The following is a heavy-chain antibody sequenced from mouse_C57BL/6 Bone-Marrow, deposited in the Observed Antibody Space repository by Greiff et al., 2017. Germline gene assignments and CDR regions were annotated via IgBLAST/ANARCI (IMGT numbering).Heavy chain of an antibody. J-gene: IGHJ3*01. CDR1: GYSFTDYN. CDR3: ARSYGSSPFAY. D-gene: IGHD1-1*01. V-gene: IGHV1-39*01. Sequence: QLKQSGPELVKPGTSVKISCKASGYSFTDYNMNWVKRSNGKSLEWIGVINPNYGTTSYNQKFKGKATLTVDQSSSTDYMQLNSLPSEDSAVYYCARSYGSSPFAYWGQGTLVTVSA. CDR2: INPNYGTT.